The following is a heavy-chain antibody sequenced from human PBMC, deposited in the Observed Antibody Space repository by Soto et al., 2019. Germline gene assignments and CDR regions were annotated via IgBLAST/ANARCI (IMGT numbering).Heavy chain of an antibody. CDR3: ARDLGAQIVDY. J-gene: IGHJ4*02. D-gene: IGHD1-26*01. CDR1: GYTFTSYG. V-gene: IGHV1-18*01. CDR2: ISAYNGNT. Sequence: QVQLVQSGAEVKKPGASVKVSCKASGYTFTSYGISWVRQAPGQGREWMGWISAYNGNTNYAQKLQGRVTMATATSTSTAYMELSSLRSDDTAVYDCARDLGAQIVDYWGQGTLVTVSS.